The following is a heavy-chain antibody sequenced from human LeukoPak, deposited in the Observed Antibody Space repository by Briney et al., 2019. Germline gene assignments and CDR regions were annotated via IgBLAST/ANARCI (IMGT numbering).Heavy chain of an antibody. J-gene: IGHJ3*02. Sequence: ASVEVSCKASGYTSTSPDINWVRQATGKGLEWLGWMNPRDHTGYAQKFQGRVTMTRDTSTNTAYMELSSLTSEDTAVYHCARYTTFSGFDIWGQGTMVTVS. D-gene: IGHD1-1*01. CDR1: GYTSTSPD. V-gene: IGHV1-8*01. CDR2: MNPRDHT. CDR3: ARYTTFSGFDI.